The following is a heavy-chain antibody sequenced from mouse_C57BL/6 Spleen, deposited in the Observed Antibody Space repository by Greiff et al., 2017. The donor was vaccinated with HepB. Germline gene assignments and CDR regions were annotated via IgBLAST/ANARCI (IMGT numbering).Heavy chain of an antibody. D-gene: IGHD1-1*01. CDR3: ARAPSITTVVATRYWYFDV. CDR2: INPSSGYT. CDR1: GYTFTSYW. Sequence: VQLQQSGAELAKPGASVKLSCKASGYTFTSYWMHWVKQRPGQGLEWIGYINPSSGYTKYNQKFKDKATLTADKSSSTAYMQLSSLTYEDSAVYYCARAPSITTVVATRYWYFDVWGTGTTVTVS. V-gene: IGHV1-7*01. J-gene: IGHJ1*03.